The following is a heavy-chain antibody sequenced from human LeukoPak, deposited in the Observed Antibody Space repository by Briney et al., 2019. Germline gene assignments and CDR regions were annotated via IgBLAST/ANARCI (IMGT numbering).Heavy chain of an antibody. Sequence: GGSLRLSCAASGFTFSNSWMSWVRQAPGRGLEWVASINQHGSQIHYVDSVKGRFTISRDNAKNSLYLEMSSLRAEDTAVYYCARDRWDTAMVYYFDYWGQGTLVTVSS. CDR2: INQHGSQI. CDR1: GFTFSNSW. J-gene: IGHJ4*02. V-gene: IGHV3-7*01. CDR3: ARDRWDTAMVYYFDY. D-gene: IGHD5-18*01.